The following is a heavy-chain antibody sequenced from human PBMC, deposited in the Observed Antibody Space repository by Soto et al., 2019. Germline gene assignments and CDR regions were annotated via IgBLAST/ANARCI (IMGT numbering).Heavy chain of an antibody. V-gene: IGHV3-30*04. CDR2: ISYDGSNA. CDR3: ARDGGGFGELLLNSYDAFDL. J-gene: IGHJ3*01. D-gene: IGHD3-10*01. Sequence: GGALRLSCTASGFSFSTYAMYWVRQAPGKGLEWVAIISYDGSNAQYADSVKGRFTVARDNSKNTLYLQMHSLTAEDTAVYYCARDGGGFGELLLNSYDAFDLWGQGKLVTVSS. CDR1: GFSFSTYA.